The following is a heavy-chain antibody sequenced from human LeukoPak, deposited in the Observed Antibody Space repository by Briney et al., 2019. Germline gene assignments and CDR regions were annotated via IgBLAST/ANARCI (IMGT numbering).Heavy chain of an antibody. CDR1: GGSISSSPYY. V-gene: IGHV4-39*01. CDR3: ARHVSPTYYFDY. J-gene: IGHJ4*02. D-gene: IGHD5/OR15-5a*01. CDR2: IYYSGST. Sequence: PSETLSLTCTVSGGSISSSPYYWGWIRQPPGKGLEWIGSIYYSGSTYYNPSLTSRVNISVDPSKNHFSLKLSSVTAADTAVYFCARHVSPTYYFDYWGQGTLVTVSS.